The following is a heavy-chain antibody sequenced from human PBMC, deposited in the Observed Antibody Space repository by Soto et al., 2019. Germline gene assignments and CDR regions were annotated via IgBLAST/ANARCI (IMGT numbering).Heavy chain of an antibody. CDR3: AIPDNFWSGNYYYGMDV. J-gene: IGHJ6*02. D-gene: IGHD3-3*01. CDR2: IYPGDSDT. V-gene: IGHV5-51*01. Sequence: PGESLKISCKGSGYSFTSYWIGWVRQMPGKGLEWMGIIYPGDSDTRYSPSFQGQVTISADKSISTAYLQWSSLKASDTAMDYGAIPDNFWSGNYYYGMDVWGQGTTVTVSS. CDR1: GYSFTSYW.